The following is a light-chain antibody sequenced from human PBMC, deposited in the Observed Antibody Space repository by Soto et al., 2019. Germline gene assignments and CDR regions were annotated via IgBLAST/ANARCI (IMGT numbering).Light chain of an antibody. J-gene: IGKJ5*01. Sequence: VVKDRSPLALAVTVGLRACRSFKTKESLVHSEGIAYLSWFQQRPGRSPRRLIYKVSNRDSGVPARFSGRGSGTDFALKISRVEAEQVGVYYCLQVTHWTITVGQGTRLEIK. CDR2: KVS. V-gene: IGKV2-30*02. CDR1: ESLVHSEGIAY. CDR3: LQVTHWTIT.